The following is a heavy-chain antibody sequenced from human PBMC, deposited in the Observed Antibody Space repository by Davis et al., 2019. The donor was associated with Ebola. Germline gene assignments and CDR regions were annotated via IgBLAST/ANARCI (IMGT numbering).Heavy chain of an antibody. V-gene: IGHV1-18*01. Sequence: AASVKVSCKASGYTFTSYAMHWVRQAPGQRLEWMGWISAYNGNTNYAQKLQGRVTMTTDTSTSTAYMELRSLRSDDTAVYYCARDGTYYIGHCVSTSCFGVDYWGQGTLVTVSS. CDR1: GYTFTSYA. CDR2: ISAYNGNT. CDR3: ARDGTYYIGHCVSTSCFGVDY. D-gene: IGHD2-2*01. J-gene: IGHJ4*02.